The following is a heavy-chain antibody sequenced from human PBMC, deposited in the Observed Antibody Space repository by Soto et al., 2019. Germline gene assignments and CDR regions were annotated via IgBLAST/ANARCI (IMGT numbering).Heavy chain of an antibody. CDR3: VRALRHTALVYPWFHX. CDR2: IYESGYT. D-gene: IGHD5-18*01. V-gene: IGHV4-31*03. J-gene: IGHJ5*02. Sequence: PTDTLSLTFTVSGASVSTVAYYWGWVRQRPGKGMEWVGYIYESGYTYYNTYLKSGLTISLDRSNNQFSLGLTSVTAADTAVYYCVRALRHTALVYPWFHXWGQGTLVTVSX. CDR1: GASVSTVAYY.